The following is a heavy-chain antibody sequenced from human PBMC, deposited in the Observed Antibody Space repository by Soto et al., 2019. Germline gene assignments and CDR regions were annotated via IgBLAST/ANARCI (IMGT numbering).Heavy chain of an antibody. Sequence: ASVNVSCKTSGYPFPSFEVHWIRQAPGQRPEWMGGISNAGSGNTKYSQKFQDRLTITGDKRATTVYMALSSLTSEDTATYYCARESNHYQDFFQNWGQGTQVTVSS. J-gene: IGHJ4*02. CDR1: GYPFPSFE. V-gene: IGHV1-3*01. D-gene: IGHD2-2*01. CDR2: ISNAGSGNT. CDR3: ARESNHYQDFFQN.